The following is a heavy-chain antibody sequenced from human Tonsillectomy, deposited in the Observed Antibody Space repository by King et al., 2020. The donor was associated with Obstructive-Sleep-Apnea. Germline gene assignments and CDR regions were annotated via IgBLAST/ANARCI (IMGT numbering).Heavy chain of an antibody. V-gene: IGHV4-39*02. Sequence: QLQESGPGLVKPSETLTLTCTVSGGSISSPTDYWGWIRQPPGKGLEWIGTIHHSGGSYTNTSLQSRVSISVDTSKKHFSLNRNSVTAADTAVYYCARYHYDSSAYSYHFDYWGQGALVTVSS. CDR1: GGSISSPTDY. J-gene: IGHJ4*02. CDR3: ARYHYDSSAYSYHFDY. D-gene: IGHD3-22*01. CDR2: IHHSGGS.